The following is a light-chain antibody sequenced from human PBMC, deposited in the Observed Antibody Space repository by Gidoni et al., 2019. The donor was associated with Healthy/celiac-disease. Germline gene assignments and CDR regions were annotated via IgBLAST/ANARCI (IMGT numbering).Light chain of an antibody. CDR2: GAS. V-gene: IGKV3-15*01. Sequence: EIVMTQSPSTLSVSPGETATLSCRASQSVSSNLAWYKQKPGQAPRLLIYGASTRATSIPARFSGSGSGTEFTLTISSLQSEDFAVYYCQQYNNGPPLTFGGGTKVEIK. J-gene: IGKJ4*01. CDR3: QQYNNGPPLT. CDR1: QSVSSN.